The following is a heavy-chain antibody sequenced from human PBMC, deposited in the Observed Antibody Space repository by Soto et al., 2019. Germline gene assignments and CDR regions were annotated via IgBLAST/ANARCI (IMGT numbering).Heavy chain of an antibody. CDR3: NSRRGRAWQRFFEY. Sequence: GGSLRLSCEASGFNFIDHDMSWVRQAPGKGLEWVSSITVGGAQKDYGQSVKGRFTISRDNSNDTLFLQMDSLQVEATAIYYWNSRRGRAWQRFFEYWGQVTVVTVSS. CDR1: GFNFIDHD. CDR2: ITVGGAQK. D-gene: IGHD5-12*01. V-gene: IGHV3-23*01. J-gene: IGHJ4*02.